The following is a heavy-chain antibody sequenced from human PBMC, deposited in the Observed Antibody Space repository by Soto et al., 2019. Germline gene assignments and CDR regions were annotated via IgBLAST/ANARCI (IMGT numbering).Heavy chain of an antibody. J-gene: IGHJ4*02. V-gene: IGHV3-33*01. CDR3: ARPMKSYGDLTPDY. Sequence: PGGSLRLSCAASGFSFRNYGMHWVRQAPGKGLEWVAVIWFDGSNDLYGDSAKGRFTISRDNSKNTLYLQMNSLRAEDTAVYYCARPMKSYGDLTPDYWGQGTLVTVSS. CDR2: IWFDGSND. D-gene: IGHD5-18*01. CDR1: GFSFRNYG.